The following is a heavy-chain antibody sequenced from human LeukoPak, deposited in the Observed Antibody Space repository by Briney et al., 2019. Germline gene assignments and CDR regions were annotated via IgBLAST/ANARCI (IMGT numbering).Heavy chain of an antibody. Sequence: SETLSLTCTVSGGSISSYYWSWIRQPPGKGLEWIGDIYYSGSTNYNPSLKSRVTISVDTSKNQFSLKLSTVTAADTAVYYCARAGPANLSHYYYYYYMDVWGKGTTVTVSS. V-gene: IGHV4-59*01. CDR1: GGSISSYY. CDR2: IYYSGST. D-gene: IGHD4/OR15-4a*01. J-gene: IGHJ6*03. CDR3: ARAGPANLSHYYYYYYMDV.